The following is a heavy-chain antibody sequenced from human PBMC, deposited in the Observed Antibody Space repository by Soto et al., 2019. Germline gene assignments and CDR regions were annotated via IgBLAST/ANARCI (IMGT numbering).Heavy chain of an antibody. V-gene: IGHV4-31*03. CDR2: ISYSGNT. J-gene: IGHJ5*02. CDR1: GGSINSGVYY. Sequence: QVQLQESGPGLVKPSQTLSLTCTVSGGSINSGVYYWSWIRQHPGKGLEWIGYISYSGNTYYNPSLKSRVTISVDTSKNQFSLRLSSVAAADTAVYFCARNYDSSGGYWFDPWGRGTLVTVSS. D-gene: IGHD3-22*01. CDR3: ARNYDSSGGYWFDP.